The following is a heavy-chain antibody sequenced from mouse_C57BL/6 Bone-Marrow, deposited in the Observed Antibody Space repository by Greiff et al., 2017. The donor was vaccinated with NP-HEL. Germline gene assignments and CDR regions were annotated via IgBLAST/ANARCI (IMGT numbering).Heavy chain of an antibody. CDR2: INPYNGGT. Sequence: VQLQQSGPVLVKPGASVKMSCKASGYTFTDYYMNWVKQSHGKSLEWIGVINPYNGGTSYNQKFKGKATLTVDKSSSTAYMELNSLTSEDSAVYYCAYYDREDYFDYWGQGTTLTVSS. V-gene: IGHV1-19*01. CDR3: AYYDREDYFDY. J-gene: IGHJ2*01. CDR1: GYTFTDYY. D-gene: IGHD2-4*01.